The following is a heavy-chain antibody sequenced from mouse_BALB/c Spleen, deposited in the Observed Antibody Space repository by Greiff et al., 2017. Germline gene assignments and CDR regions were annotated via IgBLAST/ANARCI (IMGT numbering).Heavy chain of an antibody. CDR3: VRNYGGGPFAY. V-gene: IGHV10-1*02. Sequence: EVMLVESGGGLVQPKGSLKLSCAASGFTFNTYAMNWVRQAPGKGLEWVARIRSKSNNYSTYYADSVKDRFTISRDDSQSMLYLQMNNLKTEDTAMYYCVRNYGGGPFAYWGQGTLVTVSA. CDR1: GFTFNTYA. CDR2: IRSKSNNYST. D-gene: IGHD1-1*01. J-gene: IGHJ3*01.